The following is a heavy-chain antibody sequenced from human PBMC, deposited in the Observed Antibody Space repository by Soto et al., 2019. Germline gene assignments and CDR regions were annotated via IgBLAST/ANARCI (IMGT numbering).Heavy chain of an antibody. CDR1: GYTSTGYY. D-gene: IGHD6-19*01. J-gene: IGHJ4*02. Sequence: ASVKVSCKASGYTSTGYYMHWVRQAPGQGLEWMGWINPNSGGTNYAQKFQGWVTMTRDTSISTAYMELSRLRSDDTAVYYCARVGSGGWWRGGWAFFDYWGQGTLVTVSS. V-gene: IGHV1-2*04. CDR3: ARVGSGGWWRGGWAFFDY. CDR2: INPNSGGT.